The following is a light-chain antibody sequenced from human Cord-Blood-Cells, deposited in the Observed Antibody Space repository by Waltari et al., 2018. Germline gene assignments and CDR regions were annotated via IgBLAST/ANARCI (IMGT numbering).Light chain of an antibody. CDR1: QSISSW. CDR3: QQYNSYL. Sequence: DIQMTQSPSTLSASVGDRVTITCRSSQSISSWLAWYQQKPGKAPKLLIYKESSLESGVPSRCSGSGSGTAFTLTISSLQPDDFATYYCQQYNSYLFGQGTKLEIK. J-gene: IGKJ2*01. CDR2: KES. V-gene: IGKV1-5*03.